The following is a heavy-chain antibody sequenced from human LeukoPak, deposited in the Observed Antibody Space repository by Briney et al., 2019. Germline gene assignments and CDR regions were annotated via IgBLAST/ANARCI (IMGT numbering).Heavy chain of an antibody. CDR3: TRQGVYFSDSNALDY. CDR2: VYPGDTDT. D-gene: IGHD4-11*01. J-gene: IGHJ4*02. V-gene: IGHV5-51*01. Sequence: GESLKISCKGSGYKLHNHWIAWVRQKPGKGLELMGRVYPGDTDTRYSSSFQGQVTISADKSINTAYLQWSSLTASDSGIYYCTRQGVYFSDSNALDYWGQGTLVTVSS. CDR1: GYKLHNHW.